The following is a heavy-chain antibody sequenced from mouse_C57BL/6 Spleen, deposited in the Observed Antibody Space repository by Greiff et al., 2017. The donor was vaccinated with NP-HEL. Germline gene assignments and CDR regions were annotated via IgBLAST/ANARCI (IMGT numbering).Heavy chain of an antibody. CDR1: GYAFSSSW. V-gene: IGHV1-82*01. CDR3: ARDYYGSSYLFDY. CDR2: IYPGDGDT. J-gene: IGHJ2*01. Sequence: VKLMESGPELVKPGASVKISCKASGYAFSSSWMNWVKQRPGKGLEWIGRIYPGDGDTNYNGKFKGKATLTADKSSSTAYMQLSSLTSEDSAVYFCARDYYGSSYLFDYWGQGTTLTVSS. D-gene: IGHD1-1*01.